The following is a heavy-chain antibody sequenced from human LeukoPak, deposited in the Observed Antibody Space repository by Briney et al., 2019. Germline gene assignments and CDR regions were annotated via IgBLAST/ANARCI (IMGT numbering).Heavy chain of an antibody. CDR1: GFSFSDHG. CDR3: ARYDARYGMDV. D-gene: IGHD1-1*01. Sequence: PGGSLRLSCAASGFSFSDHGMHWVRQAPGKGLEWVAVISYDGSNKYYADSVKGRFTISRDNSKNTLYLQMNSLRAEDTAVYYCARYDARYGMDVWGQGTTVTVSS. J-gene: IGHJ6*02. CDR2: ISYDGSNK. V-gene: IGHV3-30*03.